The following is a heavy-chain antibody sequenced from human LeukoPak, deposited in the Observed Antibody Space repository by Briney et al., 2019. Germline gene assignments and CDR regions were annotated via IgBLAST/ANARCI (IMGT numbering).Heavy chain of an antibody. Sequence: GGTLRLSCAASGFTFSSYGMSWVRQAPGKGLEWVSAISGSGGSTYYADSVKGRFTISRDNSKNTLYLQVNSLRAEDTAVYYCARATTPGATSGLDIWGQGTMVTVSS. J-gene: IGHJ3*02. V-gene: IGHV3-23*01. CDR1: GFTFSSYG. CDR3: ARATTPGATSGLDI. D-gene: IGHD1-26*01. CDR2: ISGSGGST.